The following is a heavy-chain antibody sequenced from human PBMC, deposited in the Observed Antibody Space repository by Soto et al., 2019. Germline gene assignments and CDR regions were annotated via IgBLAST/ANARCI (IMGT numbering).Heavy chain of an antibody. Sequence: GGSLRLSCAASGFTFSSYSMNWVRQAPGKGLEWVSSISSSSYIYYADSVKGRFTISRDNAKNSLYLQMNSLRAEDTAVYYCARAPYYYDSSGYWAYWGQGTLVTVSS. D-gene: IGHD3-22*01. V-gene: IGHV3-21*01. CDR1: GFTFSSYS. J-gene: IGHJ4*02. CDR3: ARAPYYYDSSGYWAY. CDR2: ISSSSYI.